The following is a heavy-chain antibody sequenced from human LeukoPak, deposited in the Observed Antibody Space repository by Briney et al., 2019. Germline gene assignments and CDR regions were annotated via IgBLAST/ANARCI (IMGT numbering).Heavy chain of an antibody. V-gene: IGHV4-59*01. Sequence: SETLSLTCTVSGGSISSYYWSWIRQPPGKGLEWIGYICYSGSTNYNPSLKSRVTISVDTSKNQFSLKLSSVTAADTAVYYCARDKSYYDSSGYYYPAPFDYWGQGTLVTVSS. CDR3: ARDKSYYDSSGYYYPAPFDY. D-gene: IGHD3-22*01. CDR1: GGSISSYY. CDR2: ICYSGST. J-gene: IGHJ4*02.